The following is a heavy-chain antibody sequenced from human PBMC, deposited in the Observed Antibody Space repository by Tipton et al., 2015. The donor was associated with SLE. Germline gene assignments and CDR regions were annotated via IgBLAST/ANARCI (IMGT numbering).Heavy chain of an antibody. CDR2: IYHSGST. J-gene: IGHJ6*03. V-gene: IGHV4-4*02. CDR3: ARVNYGSGSYLDYYYYYYMDV. CDR1: GGSINGSRW. Sequence: GLVKPSGTLSLTCGVSGGSINGSRWWSWVRQPPGKGLEWIGEIYHSGSTNYNPSLKSRVTISVDTSKNQFSLKLSSVTAADTAVYYCARVNYGSGSYLDYYYYYYMDVWGKGTTVTVSS. D-gene: IGHD3-10*01.